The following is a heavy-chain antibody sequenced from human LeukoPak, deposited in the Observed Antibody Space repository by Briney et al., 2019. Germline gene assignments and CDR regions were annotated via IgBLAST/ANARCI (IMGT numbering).Heavy chain of an antibody. Sequence: GGSLRLSCAASGFTFDDYAMHWVRQAPGKGLEWVSVITSGGITYDADSVKGRFTISRDNSRNTLNLQMNSLRAEDTAVYYCARDGGGYDFDYWGQGTLVTVSS. V-gene: IGHV3-23*01. CDR2: ITSGGIT. D-gene: IGHD5-12*01. J-gene: IGHJ4*02. CDR3: ARDGGGYDFDY. CDR1: GFTFDDYA.